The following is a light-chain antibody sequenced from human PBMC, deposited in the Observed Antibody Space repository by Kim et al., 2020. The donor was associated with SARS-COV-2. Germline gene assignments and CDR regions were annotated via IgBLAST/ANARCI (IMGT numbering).Light chain of an antibody. CDR2: WAS. J-gene: IGKJ2*01. CDR3: QQYYRSPPI. CDR1: QSVLYSSNNKNY. V-gene: IGKV4-1*01. Sequence: DIVMTQSPDSLAVSLGERATINCESSQSVLYSSNNKNYLAWYQQKPGQPPKLLIYWASTRESGVPDRFSGSGSGTDFTLTISSLQAEDVAVYYCQQYYRSPPIFGQGTKLEI.